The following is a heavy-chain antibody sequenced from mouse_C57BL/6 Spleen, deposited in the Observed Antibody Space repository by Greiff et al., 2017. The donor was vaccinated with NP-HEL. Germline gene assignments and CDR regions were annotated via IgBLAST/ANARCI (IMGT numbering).Heavy chain of an antibody. D-gene: IGHD3-1*01. V-gene: IGHV1-39*01. CDR1: GYSFTDYN. CDR2: INPSYGTT. Sequence: EVQLQQSGPELVKPGASVKLSCKASGYSFTDYNMHWVKQSNGKSLEWIGVINPSYGTTSYNQKFKSKATLTVDKSSSTAYMQLNSLTSEDSADYDWARSGACSWGFDVWGKGTLVTVSS. CDR3: ARSGACSWGFDV. J-gene: IGHJ1*03.